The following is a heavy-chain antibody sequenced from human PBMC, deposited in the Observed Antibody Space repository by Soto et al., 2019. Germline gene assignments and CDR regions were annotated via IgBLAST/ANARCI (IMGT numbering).Heavy chain of an antibody. V-gene: IGHV3-66*01. Sequence: PGGSLRLSCAASGFTVSSNYMSWVRQAPGKGLEWVSVIYSGGSTYYADSVKGRFTISRDNSKNTLYLQMNSLRAEDTAVYYCARGITYYDFWSGYYEYYFDYWGQGTLVTVSS. J-gene: IGHJ4*02. CDR2: IYSGGST. CDR3: ARGITYYDFWSGYYEYYFDY. D-gene: IGHD3-3*01. CDR1: GFTVSSNY.